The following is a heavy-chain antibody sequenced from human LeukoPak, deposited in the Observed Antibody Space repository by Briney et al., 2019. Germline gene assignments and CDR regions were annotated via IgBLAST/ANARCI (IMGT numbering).Heavy chain of an antibody. V-gene: IGHV3-53*04. CDR3: ARESTPLRGAFDP. CDR2: IDSRDNT. J-gene: IGHJ5*02. CDR1: GFTVRNNH. D-gene: IGHD5-24*01. Sequence: GGSLRLSCAASGFTVRNNHMSWVRQAPGKGLEXXSVIDSRDNTYHADSVKGRFTISRHTSKNTLYLQMNSLRAEDTAVYYCARESTPLRGAFDPWGPGTLVTVSS.